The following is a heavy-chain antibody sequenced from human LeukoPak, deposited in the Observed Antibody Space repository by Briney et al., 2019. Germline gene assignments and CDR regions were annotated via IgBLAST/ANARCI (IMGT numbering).Heavy chain of an antibody. D-gene: IGHD3-22*01. V-gene: IGHV3-30*18. CDR1: GFTFSSYG. CDR2: ISYDGSNK. J-gene: IGHJ4*02. Sequence: GGSLRLSCAASGFTFSSYGMHWVRQAPGKGLEWVAVISYDGSNKYYADSVKGRFTISRDNSKNTLYLQMNSLRAEDTAVYYCAKDRSSEYDSSGYYYVGDYYFNYWGQGTLVTVSS. CDR3: AKDRSSEYDSSGYYYVGDYYFNY.